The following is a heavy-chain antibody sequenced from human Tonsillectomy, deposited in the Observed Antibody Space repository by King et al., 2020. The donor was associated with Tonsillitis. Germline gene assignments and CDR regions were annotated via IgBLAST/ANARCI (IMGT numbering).Heavy chain of an antibody. CDR2: ISAYNGNT. Sequence: QLVQSGGEVKKPGASVKVSCKASGYTFISYAISWARQAPGQGLEWMGCISAYNGNTNYAQKFQGRVTMTTDTSTSTAYMELRSLRSDDTAVYYCARYDYGGSSPYVYWGQGTLVTVSS. CDR1: GYTFISYA. CDR3: ARYDYGGSSPYVY. D-gene: IGHD4-23*01. V-gene: IGHV1-18*04. J-gene: IGHJ4*02.